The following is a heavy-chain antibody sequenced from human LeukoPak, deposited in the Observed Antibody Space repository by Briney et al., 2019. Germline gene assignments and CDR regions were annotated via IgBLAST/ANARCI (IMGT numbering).Heavy chain of an antibody. CDR2: IYSSGST. CDR1: GGSISSSYYY. D-gene: IGHD6-13*01. V-gene: IGHV4-39*01. J-gene: IGHJ6*02. Sequence: SETLSLTCTVSGGSISSSYYYWGWIRQPPGKGLEWIGSIYSSGSTYYNPPLKSRVTISVDTSKNQFSLNLNSVTAADTAVYYCARQSPAYSSSWYAPYYSGLDVWGQGTTVTVSS. CDR3: ARQSPAYSSSWYAPYYSGLDV.